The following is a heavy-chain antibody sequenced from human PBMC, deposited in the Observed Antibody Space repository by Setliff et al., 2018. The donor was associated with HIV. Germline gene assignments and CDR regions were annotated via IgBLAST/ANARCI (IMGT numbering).Heavy chain of an antibody. CDR1: GGSVSNYY. CDR3: ARSTQIQLWPHDFDN. CDR2: INTSGST. Sequence: PSETLSLTCTVSGGSVSNYYWTWIRQSAGKGLEWIGHINTSGSTKYNPSLKSRLTMSVDSSGNQFSLNLRFVTAADTAMYYCARSTQIQLWPHDFDNWGQGALVTVSS. V-gene: IGHV4-4*07. J-gene: IGHJ4*02. D-gene: IGHD2-21*01.